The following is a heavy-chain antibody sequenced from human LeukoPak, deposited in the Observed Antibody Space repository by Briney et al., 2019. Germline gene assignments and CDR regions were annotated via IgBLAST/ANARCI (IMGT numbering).Heavy chain of an antibody. CDR3: ARGLRRSSGPAAICCYYYGMDV. V-gene: IGHV1-8*01. CDR2: MNPKSGNT. CDR1: GYTFTSYD. D-gene: IGHD2-2*01. J-gene: IGHJ6*02. Sequence: ASVKVSCKASGYTFTSYDINWVRQATGQGLEWMGWMNPKSGNTGYAQKFQGRVTMTRNTSISTAYMELSSLRSEDTAVYYCARGLRRSSGPAAICCYYYGMDVWGQGTTVTVSS.